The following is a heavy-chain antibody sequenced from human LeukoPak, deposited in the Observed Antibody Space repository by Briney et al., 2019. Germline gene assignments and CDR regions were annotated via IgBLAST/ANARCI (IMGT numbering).Heavy chain of an antibody. CDR3: ARQNHCSSTSCYPDS. V-gene: IGHV1-8*01. D-gene: IGHD2-2*01. CDR2: MNPNSGNT. Sequence: ASVKVSCKASGYTFTSYDINWVRQATGQGLEWMGWMNPNSGNTGYAQKFQGRVTMTRNTSISTAYMELSSLRSEDTAVYCCARQNHCSSTSCYPDSWGQGTLVTVSS. CDR1: GYTFTSYD. J-gene: IGHJ4*02.